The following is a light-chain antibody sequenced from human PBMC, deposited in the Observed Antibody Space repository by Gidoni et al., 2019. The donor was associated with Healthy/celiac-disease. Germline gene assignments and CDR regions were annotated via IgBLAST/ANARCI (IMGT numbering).Light chain of an antibody. CDR3: QQSYSTPGT. CDR2: AAS. J-gene: IGKJ2*02. Sequence: DIEMTQSPSSLSAYVGDRVTITCRASQIISSYLNCYQQKPGKAPKLLIYAASSLQSGVPSRFSGSGSATDFTLTISSLQPEDFATYYCQQSYSTPGTFGQGTKLEIK. V-gene: IGKV1-39*01. CDR1: QIISSY.